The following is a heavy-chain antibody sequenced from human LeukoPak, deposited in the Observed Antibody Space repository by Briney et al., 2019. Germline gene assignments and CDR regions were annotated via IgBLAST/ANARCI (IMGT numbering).Heavy chain of an antibody. Sequence: SETLSLTCAVYGGSFSGYYWSRIRQPPGKGLEWIGEINHSGSTNHNPSLKSRVTISVDTSKNQFSLKLSSVTAADTAVYYCARESNSTSSNWFDPWGQGTLVTVSS. CDR1: GGSFSGYY. J-gene: IGHJ5*02. D-gene: IGHD2-2*01. CDR3: ARESNSTSSNWFDP. CDR2: INHSGST. V-gene: IGHV4-34*01.